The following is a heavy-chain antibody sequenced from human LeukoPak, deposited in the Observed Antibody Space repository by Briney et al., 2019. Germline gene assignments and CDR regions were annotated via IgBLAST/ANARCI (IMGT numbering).Heavy chain of an antibody. CDR2: SDYTGGT. V-gene: IGHV4-39*01. Sequence: AETLSLTCTVAGGSTASTNNYWGWIRQSPGKALEWIGTSDYTGGTYSNPSLNSRVTIFVGMAKKAFCLNLTSVTASDPAVYYCVRGSSLNDFWSGVCPGTRLFDHYYIDVWGEGTTVTVSS. CDR3: VRGSSLNDFWSGVCPGTRLFDHYYIDV. D-gene: IGHD3-3*01. J-gene: IGHJ6*03. CDR1: GGSTASTNNY.